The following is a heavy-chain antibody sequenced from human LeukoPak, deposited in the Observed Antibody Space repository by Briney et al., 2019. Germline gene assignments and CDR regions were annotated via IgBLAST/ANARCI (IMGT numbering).Heavy chain of an antibody. Sequence: ASVKVSCKASGYSFTSYDISWVRQAPGQGLEWMGWISANNDNTNYAQELQGRVTMTTDTSTSTAYLELRSLRSDDTAVYYCARAAGAKGYYYYYYMDVWGKGTTVTVSS. J-gene: IGHJ6*03. CDR2: ISANNDNT. V-gene: IGHV1-18*01. D-gene: IGHD3-10*01. CDR3: ARAAGAKGYYYYYYMDV. CDR1: GYSFTSYD.